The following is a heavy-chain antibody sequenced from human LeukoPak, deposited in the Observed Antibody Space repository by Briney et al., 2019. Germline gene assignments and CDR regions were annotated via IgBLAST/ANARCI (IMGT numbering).Heavy chain of an antibody. J-gene: IGHJ4*02. V-gene: IGHV1-3*01. CDR2: INAASGNT. D-gene: IGHD3-22*01. CDR1: GYAFTNYA. CDR3: ARDRYYDDSSVFKLDF. Sequence: ASVKVSRKASGYAFTNYAMHWLRQAPGQRLERVGWINAASGNTKYSQRLQGRITITRDTSANTVYMQLSSLRSEDSAVYYCARDRYYDDSSVFKLDFWGQGSLVTVSS.